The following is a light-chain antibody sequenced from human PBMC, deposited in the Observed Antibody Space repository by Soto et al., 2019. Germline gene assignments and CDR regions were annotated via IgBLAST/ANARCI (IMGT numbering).Light chain of an antibody. CDR3: KQYGSSPIT. Sequence: EIVLPQSLATLSLSPGARSTLSCQASQSVTSNYLAWYQQKPGQAPRLLIYGASSRATGIPDRFSGSGSGTDFTLTISRLEPEDFAVYYCKQYGSSPITVGKGTRLEIK. J-gene: IGKJ5*01. V-gene: IGKV3-20*01. CDR2: GAS. CDR1: QSVTSNY.